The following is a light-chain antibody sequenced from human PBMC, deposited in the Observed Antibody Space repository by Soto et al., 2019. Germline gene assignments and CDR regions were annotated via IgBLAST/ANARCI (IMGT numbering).Light chain of an antibody. V-gene: IGKV3-11*01. CDR2: DAS. CDR3: QVRDVWPT. J-gene: IGKJ1*01. Sequence: IVLTQVVATLSLSTGERAALSSRASHSVSTSLAWYQHKPGQAPSLIIYDASKSAPGIPARFSGSGSGIDFTLTISSLEPEDFALDYCQVRDVWPTFGQGTKVDIK. CDR1: HSVSTS.